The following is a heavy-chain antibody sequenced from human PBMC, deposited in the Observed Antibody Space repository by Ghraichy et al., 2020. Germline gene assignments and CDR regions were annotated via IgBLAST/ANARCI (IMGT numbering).Heavy chain of an antibody. CDR2: INDCGSI. V-gene: IGHV4-34*01. Sequence: SETLSLTCAVYGGSFSDYDWTWIRQPPGTGLEWMGDINDCGSIDYNASLKRRVSISLDTSKNQFSLKLSSVTAADTAVYFCARVVFSNNGTPVHWFDPWGQGTLGIVSS. CDR3: ARVVFSNNGTPVHWFDP. D-gene: IGHD1-1*01. J-gene: IGHJ5*02. CDR1: GGSFSDYD.